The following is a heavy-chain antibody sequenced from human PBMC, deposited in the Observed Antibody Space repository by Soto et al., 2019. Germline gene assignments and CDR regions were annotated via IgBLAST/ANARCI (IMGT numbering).Heavy chain of an antibody. J-gene: IGHJ4*02. CDR2: ISSNGEKT. CDR3: VKSATIAAAATDYFDY. V-gene: IGHV3-64D*06. CDR1: GFTFSRYA. D-gene: IGHD6-25*01. Sequence: GSLRLSCSVSGFTFSRYAMHWVRQAPGKGLEYVSGISSNGEKTYYADPVKGRFTISRDNSKNTLYLQMGSLRGEDTALYHCVKSATIAAAATDYFDYWGQGTLVTVSS.